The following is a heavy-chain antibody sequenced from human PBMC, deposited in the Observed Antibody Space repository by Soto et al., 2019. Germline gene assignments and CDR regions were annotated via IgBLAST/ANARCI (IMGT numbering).Heavy chain of an antibody. CDR1: GGSISSSNW. Sequence: SETLSLTCAVSGGSISSSNWWSWVRQPPGKGLEWIGEIYHSGSTNYNPSLKSRITISVDKSKNQFSLNLNSVTAADTAVYYCARGERLRLGEFSHWGQGTLVTVSS. J-gene: IGHJ4*02. CDR3: ARGERLRLGEFSH. D-gene: IGHD3-16*02. V-gene: IGHV4-4*02. CDR2: IYHSGST.